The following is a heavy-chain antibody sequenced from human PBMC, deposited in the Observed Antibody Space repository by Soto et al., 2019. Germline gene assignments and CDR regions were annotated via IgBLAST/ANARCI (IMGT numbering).Heavy chain of an antibody. CDR2: IYSGGST. V-gene: IGHV3-66*01. D-gene: IGHD2-2*01. CDR3: ARAPPGYCRSPPGYAYFAG. J-gene: IGHJ4*02. CDR1: GFTVGSNY. Sequence: EVQLVESGGGLVQPGGSLRLSCAASGFTVGSNYMSWVRQAPGKGLEWVSVIYSGGSTYYADSVKGRFTISRDNSKNTRHLQMTALGAETPAVYYCARAPPGYCRSPPGYAYFAGWAQGPLVTVS.